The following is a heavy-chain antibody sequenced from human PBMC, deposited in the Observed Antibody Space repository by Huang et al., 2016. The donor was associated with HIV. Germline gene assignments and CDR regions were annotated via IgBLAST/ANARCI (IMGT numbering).Heavy chain of an antibody. CDR2: IYYSGST. CDR3: ARDRMITFGGVYAGPRFGY. V-gene: IGHV4-59*11. Sequence: QVQLQESGPGLVKPSETLSLTCPVSGGSFSSHYWGWSRQPPGKGLEWIGSIYYSGSTNYRPSLKSRVTISVDTSKNLFSLKLSSVTAADTAVYYCARDRMITFGGVYAGPRFGYWGQGTLVTVSS. CDR1: GGSFSSHY. D-gene: IGHD3-16*01. J-gene: IGHJ4*02.